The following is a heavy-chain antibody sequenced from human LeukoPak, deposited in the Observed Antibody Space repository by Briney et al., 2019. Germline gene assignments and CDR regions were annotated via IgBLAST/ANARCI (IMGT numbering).Heavy chain of an antibody. V-gene: IGHV3-73*01. J-gene: IGHJ4*02. Sequence: GGSLKLSCAASGLTFSGSGIHWVRQASGKGLEWLGRIGRQGDSDATRYAASLKGKFTISRVDTRNTAYLQMNSLKTEDTAVYYCAGDYNFLTGLNYWGQGTLVTVSS. CDR2: IGRQGDSDAT. CDR3: AGDYNFLTGLNY. CDR1: GLTFSGSG. D-gene: IGHD3-9*01.